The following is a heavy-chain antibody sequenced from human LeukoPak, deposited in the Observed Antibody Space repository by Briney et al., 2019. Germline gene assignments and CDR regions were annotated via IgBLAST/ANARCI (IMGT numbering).Heavy chain of an antibody. J-gene: IGHJ4*02. CDR3: ARDLELLRL. V-gene: IGHV3-74*01. D-gene: IGHD2-2*01. Sequence: GGSLRLSCAASGFTFKLYWMHWVRQAPGKGPVWVSRINDDGSSTSYADSVKGRFTISRDDAKNTLYLQMNSLRAEDTAVYYCARDLELLRLWGQGTLVTVSS. CDR1: GFTFKLYW. CDR2: INDDGSST.